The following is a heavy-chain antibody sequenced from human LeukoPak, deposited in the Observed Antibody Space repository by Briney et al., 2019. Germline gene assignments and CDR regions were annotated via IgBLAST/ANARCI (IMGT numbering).Heavy chain of an antibody. V-gene: IGHV3-33*06. J-gene: IGHJ4*02. Sequence: GGSLRLSCAASGFTFSSYGMHWVRQAPGKGLEWVAVIWYDGSNKYYADSVKGRFTISRDNSKNTLYLQMNSLRAEDTAAYYCAKDVSDYYDSSGQPPGDYWGQGTLVTVSS. D-gene: IGHD3-22*01. CDR1: GFTFSSYG. CDR2: IWYDGSNK. CDR3: AKDVSDYYDSSGQPPGDY.